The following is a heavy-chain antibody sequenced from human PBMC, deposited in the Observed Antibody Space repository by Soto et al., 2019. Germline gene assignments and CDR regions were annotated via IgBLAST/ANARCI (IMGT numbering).Heavy chain of an antibody. J-gene: IGHJ3*02. D-gene: IGHD3-10*01. CDR1: GGSISSGGYS. Sequence: SETLSLTCAVSGGSISSGGYSWSWIRQPPGKGLEWIGYIYHSGSTYYNPSLKSRVTISVDRSKNQFSLKLSSVTAADTAVYYCARVWGGALDIWGQGTLVTVSS. CDR3: ARVWGGALDI. CDR2: IYHSGST. V-gene: IGHV4-30-2*01.